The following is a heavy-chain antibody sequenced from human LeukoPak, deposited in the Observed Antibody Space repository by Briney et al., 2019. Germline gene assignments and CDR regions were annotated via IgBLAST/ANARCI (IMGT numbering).Heavy chain of an antibody. D-gene: IGHD3-22*01. CDR3: AKVPPAYYYDSSGPENFDY. J-gene: IGHJ4*02. V-gene: IGHV3-23*01. Sequence: GGSLRLPCAASGFTFSSYAMSWVRQAPGKGLEWVSAISGSGGSTYYADSVKGRFTISRDNSKNTLYLQMNSLRAEDTAVYYCAKVPPAYYYDSSGPENFDYWGQGTLVTVSS. CDR2: ISGSGGST. CDR1: GFTFSSYA.